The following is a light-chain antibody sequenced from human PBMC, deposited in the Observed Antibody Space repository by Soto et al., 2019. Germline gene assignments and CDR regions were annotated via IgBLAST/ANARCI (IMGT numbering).Light chain of an antibody. CDR2: DAS. CDR3: QQRTSLPIT. J-gene: IGKJ5*01. CDR1: QSVSSY. Sequence: EIVLTQSPATLSFSPGERATLSCRASQSVSSYLSWYQQKPGQTPRLLIYDASNRATGIPARFSGSGSGTDFTLTISSLEPEDFAVYYCQQRTSLPITFGQGTRLEIK. V-gene: IGKV3-11*01.